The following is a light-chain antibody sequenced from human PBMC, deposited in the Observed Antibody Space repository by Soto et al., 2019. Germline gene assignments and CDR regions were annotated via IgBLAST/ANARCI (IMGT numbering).Light chain of an antibody. Sequence: QTVVTQEPSLTVSPGGTVTLTCASSTGAVTSGYYPNWFQQKPGQAPRALIYSKSNKYAWTPARFSGSLLGGKAALTLSGVQPEDAADYYCLLPDGALWVFGGGTQLTVL. CDR1: TGAVTSGYY. J-gene: IGLJ3*02. CDR3: LLPDGALWV. CDR2: SKS. V-gene: IGLV7-43*01.